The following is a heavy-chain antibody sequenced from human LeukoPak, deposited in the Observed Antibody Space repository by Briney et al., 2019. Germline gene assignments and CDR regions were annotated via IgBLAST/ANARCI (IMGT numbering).Heavy chain of an antibody. J-gene: IGHJ4*02. V-gene: IGHV4-59*12. D-gene: IGHD6-6*01. CDR2: IYYSGST. CDR1: GGSIISYY. CDR3: ARGRSPAARAFNY. Sequence: SETLSLTCTVSGGSIISYYWSWIRQPPGKGLEWIGYIYYSGSTNYNPSLKSRVTISVDTSKNQFSLKLSSVTAADTAVYYCARGRSPAARAFNYWGQGTLVTVSS.